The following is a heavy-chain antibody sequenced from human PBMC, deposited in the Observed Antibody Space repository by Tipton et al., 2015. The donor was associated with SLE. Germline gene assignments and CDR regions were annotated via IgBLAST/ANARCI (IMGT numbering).Heavy chain of an antibody. Sequence: QLVQSGAEVKKPGASVKVSCKASGYTFTTYDINWVRQATGQGLEWMGWMNPNSGNTGYAQKLQGRVTMTTDTSTSTAYMELRSLRSDDTAVYYCAREPTYYFDYWGQGTLVTVSS. J-gene: IGHJ4*02. CDR2: MNPNSGNT. V-gene: IGHV1-8*02. CDR3: AREPTYYFDY. CDR1: GYTFTTYD.